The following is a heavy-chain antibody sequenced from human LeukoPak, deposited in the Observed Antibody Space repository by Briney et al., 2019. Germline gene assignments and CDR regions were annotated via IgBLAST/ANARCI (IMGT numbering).Heavy chain of an antibody. CDR1: GGSFSGYY. J-gene: IGHJ4*02. V-gene: IGHV4-34*01. Sequence: PSETLSLTCAVYGGSFSGYYWSWIRQPPGKGLEWIGYIYYSGSTYYNPSLKSRVTISVDTSKNQFSLKLSSVTAADTAVYYCARVTDSGWYYFDYWGQGTLVTVSS. D-gene: IGHD6-19*01. CDR2: IYYSGST. CDR3: ARVTDSGWYYFDY.